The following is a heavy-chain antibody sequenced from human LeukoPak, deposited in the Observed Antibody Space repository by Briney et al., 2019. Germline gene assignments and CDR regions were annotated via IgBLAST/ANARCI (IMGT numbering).Heavy chain of an antibody. J-gene: IGHJ4*02. V-gene: IGHV1-8*03. D-gene: IGHD1-26*01. CDR2: MNPNSGNT. CDR1: GYTFTSYD. CDR3: ARVSVGAPGGDY. Sequence: ASVKVSCKASGYTFTSYDINWVRQATGQGLEWMGWMNPNSGNTGYAQKFQGRVTITRNTSISTAYMELSSLRSEDTAVYYCARVSVGAPGGDYWGQGTLVTVSS.